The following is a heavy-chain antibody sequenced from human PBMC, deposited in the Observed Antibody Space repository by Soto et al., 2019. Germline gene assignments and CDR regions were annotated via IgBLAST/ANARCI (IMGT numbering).Heavy chain of an antibody. Sequence: GGSLRLSCAASGFTFSSYSMNWVRQAPGKGLEWVSYISSSSSTIYYADSVKGRFTISRDNAKNSLYLQMNSLRAEDTAVYYCARDFHSSGSDAFDIWGQGTMVTVSS. J-gene: IGHJ3*02. CDR1: GFTFSSYS. V-gene: IGHV3-48*01. CDR2: ISSSSSTI. CDR3: ARDFHSSGSDAFDI. D-gene: IGHD3-22*01.